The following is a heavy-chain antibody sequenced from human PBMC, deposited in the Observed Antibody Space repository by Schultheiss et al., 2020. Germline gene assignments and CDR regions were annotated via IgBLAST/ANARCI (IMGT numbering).Heavy chain of an antibody. V-gene: IGHV4-59*01. CDR2: IYYSGST. Sequence: SETLSLTCAVYGGSFSGYYWSWIRQHPGKGLEWIGYIYYSGSTYYNPSLKSRVTISVDTSKNQFSLKLSSVTAADTAVYYCARVSPTVTTYDYWGQGTLVTVSS. CDR1: GGSFSGYY. D-gene: IGHD4-17*01. CDR3: ARVSPTVTTYDY. J-gene: IGHJ4*02.